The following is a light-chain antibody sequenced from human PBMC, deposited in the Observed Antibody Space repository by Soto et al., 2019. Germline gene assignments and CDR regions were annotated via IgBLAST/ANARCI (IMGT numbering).Light chain of an antibody. V-gene: IGKV3-20*01. CDR1: QRCSSSY. Sequence: EIVLTQSPGTLPLSPGERATLACRASQRCSSSYLALYQQKPGQAPRLLIYGTSSRATGIPDMFSGSGSGTDFTLTISRLEPADFAVYFCQHYGGSTLVTFGHGKRLEIK. CDR3: QHYGGSTLVT. CDR2: GTS. J-gene: IGKJ5*01.